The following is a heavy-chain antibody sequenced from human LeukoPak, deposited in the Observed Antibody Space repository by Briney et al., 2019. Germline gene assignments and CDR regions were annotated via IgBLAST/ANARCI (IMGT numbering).Heavy chain of an antibody. CDR2: ISSSSTYI. Sequence: GGSLRLSCAASGFIFSSYTMNWVRQAPGKGLEWVSSISSSSTYIYYADSVKGRFTISRDNAKNSLYLQMNSLRAEDTAVYYCARGGIAAAGIDYWGQGTLVTVSS. CDR3: ARGGIAAAGIDY. J-gene: IGHJ4*02. V-gene: IGHV3-21*01. D-gene: IGHD6-13*01. CDR1: GFIFSSYT.